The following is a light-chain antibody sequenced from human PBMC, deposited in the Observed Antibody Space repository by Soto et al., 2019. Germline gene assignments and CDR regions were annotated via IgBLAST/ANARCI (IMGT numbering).Light chain of an antibody. CDR1: SSDVGAYNY. Sequence: QSVLTQPASVSGSPGQSITISCTGTSSDVGAYNYVSWYQQHPGKAPKLMIYEVSNRPSGVSNRFSGSKSGNTASLTISGLQAEDECDYYCSSYTSGSTWVFGGGTKVAVL. CDR3: SSYTSGSTWV. V-gene: IGLV2-14*01. CDR2: EVS. J-gene: IGLJ3*02.